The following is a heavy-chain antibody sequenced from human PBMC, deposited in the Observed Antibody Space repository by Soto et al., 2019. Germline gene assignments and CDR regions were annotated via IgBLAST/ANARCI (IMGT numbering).Heavy chain of an antibody. Sequence: QLQLQESGSGLVKPSQTLSLTCAVSGGSISSGGYSWSWIRQPPGKGLEWIGYIYHSGSTYYNPSLKNLFTVLVYMTKIQFSLILISVTGADMAMYYWARVPTPWGQGSLVTVSS. CDR1: GGSISSGGYS. V-gene: IGHV4-30-2*01. CDR3: ARVPTP. CDR2: IYHSGST. J-gene: IGHJ5*02.